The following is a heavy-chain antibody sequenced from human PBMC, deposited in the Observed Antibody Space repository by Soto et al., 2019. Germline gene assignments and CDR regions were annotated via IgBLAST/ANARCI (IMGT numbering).Heavy chain of an antibody. Sequence: QVQLQESGPGLVKPSQTLSLTCTVSGGSISSGGYYWTWIRQHPGTGLEWIGYNYYSGITYYTPSLQSRVTMSLETSKTQFSLKLSSVTAADTAVSYCPRGTSIAGLYYGMDVWGQGTPGTVSS. CDR2: NYYSGIT. D-gene: IGHD6-6*01. CDR1: GGSISSGGYY. V-gene: IGHV4-31*03. J-gene: IGHJ6*02. CDR3: PRGTSIAGLYYGMDV.